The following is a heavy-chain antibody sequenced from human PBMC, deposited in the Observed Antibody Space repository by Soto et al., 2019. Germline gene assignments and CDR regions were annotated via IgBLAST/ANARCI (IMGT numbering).Heavy chain of an antibody. V-gene: IGHV3-9*01. J-gene: IGHJ4*02. CDR1: GFTFDDYA. CDR3: AKALREYYFDY. Sequence: EVQLVESGGGLVQPGRSLRLSCAASGFTFDDYAMHWVRQAPGKGLEWVSGISLNSGSIGYADSVKGRFTISRDNAKNSLYLQMNSLRAEDTALYYCAKALREYYFDYWGQGTLVTVSS. D-gene: IGHD3-10*01. CDR2: ISLNSGSI.